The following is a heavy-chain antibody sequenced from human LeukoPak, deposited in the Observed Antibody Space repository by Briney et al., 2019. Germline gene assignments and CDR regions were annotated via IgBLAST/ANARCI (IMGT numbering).Heavy chain of an antibody. CDR2: IFYSGSA. Sequence: SETLSLTCTVSGGSISSSSYYWGWIRQPPGKGLEWIGSIFYSGSAYYSPSLKSRVAISVDTSKNQFSLKLSSVTAADTAVYYCARQGGTLNWFDPWGQGTLVTVSP. V-gene: IGHV4-39*01. J-gene: IGHJ5*02. CDR3: ARQGGTLNWFDP. CDR1: GGSISSSSYY. D-gene: IGHD1-7*01.